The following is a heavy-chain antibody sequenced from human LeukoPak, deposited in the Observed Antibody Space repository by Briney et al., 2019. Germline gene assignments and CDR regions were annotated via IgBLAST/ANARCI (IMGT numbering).Heavy chain of an antibody. CDR2: IYYSGST. J-gene: IGHJ3*02. CDR3: AKQPPVGWHYDYVWGSYRDSQGGAFDI. V-gene: IGHV4-30-4*07. Sequence: SETLSLTCAVSGGSISSGGYSWSWIRQPPGKGLEWIGYIYYSGSTYYNSSLKSRVTLSVDTAKNQFSLKLSSVTAPDTAVYDCAKQPPVGWHYDYVWGSYRDSQGGAFDIWGQGTMVTVSS. D-gene: IGHD3-16*02. CDR1: GGSISSGGYS.